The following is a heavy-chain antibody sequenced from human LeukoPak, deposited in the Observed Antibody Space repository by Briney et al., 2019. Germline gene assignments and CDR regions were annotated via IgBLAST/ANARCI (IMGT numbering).Heavy chain of an antibody. CDR2: IYYSGST. CDR1: GGSFSSYF. J-gene: IGHJ4*02. Sequence: SETLSLTCTVSGGSFSSYFWSWIRQPPGKGLEWIGYIYYSGSTHYNSSLKSRVTISLDTSRNQFSLRLSSVTVADTAVYYCASARWDYWGQGILVTVSS. V-gene: IGHV4-59*12. CDR3: ASARWDY. D-gene: IGHD4-23*01.